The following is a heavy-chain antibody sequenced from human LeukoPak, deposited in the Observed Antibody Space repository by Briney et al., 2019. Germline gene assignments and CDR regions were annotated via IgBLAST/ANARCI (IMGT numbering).Heavy chain of an antibody. CDR2: ISSSSSYT. V-gene: IGHV3-11*06. D-gene: IGHD5-12*01. Sequence: KPGGSLRLSCAASGFTFSDYYMSWIRRAPGKGLEWVSYISSSSSYTNYADSVKGRFTISRDNAKNSLYLQMNSLRAEDTAVYYCARLLPPIVATSHWFDPWGQGTLVTVSS. CDR1: GFTFSDYY. CDR3: ARLLPPIVATSHWFDP. J-gene: IGHJ5*02.